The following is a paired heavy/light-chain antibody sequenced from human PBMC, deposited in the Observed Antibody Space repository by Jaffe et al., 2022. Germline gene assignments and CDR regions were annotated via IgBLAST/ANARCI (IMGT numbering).Heavy chain of an antibody. CDR1: GYSISSGYY. CDR2: FYHGGST. CDR3: ARQTYYYDNSGFPDY. Sequence: QVQLQESGPGLVEPSETLSLTCAVSGYSISSGYYWGWFRQPPGKGLEWIGSFYHGGSTSYNPSLRSRLTISVDASKNQFSLKLSSVTAADTAVYYCARQTYYYDNSGFPDYWGQGTLVTVSS. D-gene: IGHD3-22*01. J-gene: IGHJ4*02. V-gene: IGHV4-38-2*01.
Light chain of an antibody. CDR1: TSNIGNYY. CDR2: ENN. V-gene: IGLV1-51*02. CDR3: ETWDRTLSAVL. J-gene: IGLJ2*01. Sequence: QSVLTQPPSVSAAPGQKVTISCSGSTSNIGNYYVSWYQQLPGTAPKLLIYENNKRPSGIPDRFSGSKSGTSATLGITGLQTGDEADYYCETWDRTLSAVLFGGGTKLTVL.